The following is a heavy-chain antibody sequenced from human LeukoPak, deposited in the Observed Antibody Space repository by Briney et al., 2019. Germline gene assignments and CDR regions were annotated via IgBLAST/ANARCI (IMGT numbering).Heavy chain of an antibody. V-gene: IGHV4-4*02. Sequence: ASGTLSLTCAVSGGSISSSNWWSWVRQPPGKGLEWVGEIYHSGSTNYNPSLKSRVTISVDMSKNQFSLKLTSVTAADTAVYYCATKGPRRGYFDYWGQGTLVAVSS. J-gene: IGHJ4*02. CDR2: IYHSGST. CDR3: ATKGPRRGYFDY. CDR1: GGSISSSNW.